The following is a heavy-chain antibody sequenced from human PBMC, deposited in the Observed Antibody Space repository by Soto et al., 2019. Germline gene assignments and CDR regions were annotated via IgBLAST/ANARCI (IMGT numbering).Heavy chain of an antibody. Sequence: GGSLRLSCAASGFTFSDYCMSWIRQAPGKGLEWVAFISYDGSNKDYADSMKGQFTISRDNSKNTLYLQLSSLRPEDTAVYYCAGGDTYYAMGVWGQGTTVTVSS. D-gene: IGHD5-18*01. V-gene: IGHV3-30*03. CDR1: GFTFSDYC. J-gene: IGHJ6*02. CDR2: ISYDGSNK. CDR3: AGGDTYYAMGV.